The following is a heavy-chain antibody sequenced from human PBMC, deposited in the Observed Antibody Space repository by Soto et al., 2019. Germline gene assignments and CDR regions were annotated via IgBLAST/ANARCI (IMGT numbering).Heavy chain of an antibody. Sequence: GGSLRLSCAASGFTFSSYAMSWVRQAPGKGLEWVSGISGSGGSTYYADSVKGRFTISRDNSKNTLYLQMNSLRAEDTAVYYCAKSLTTGNTCYSSAMDSWGQGPKVTVSS. D-gene: IGHD1-1*01. CDR2: ISGSGGST. CDR3: AKSLTTGNTCYSSAMDS. V-gene: IGHV3-23*01. J-gene: IGHJ6*02. CDR1: GFTFSSYA.